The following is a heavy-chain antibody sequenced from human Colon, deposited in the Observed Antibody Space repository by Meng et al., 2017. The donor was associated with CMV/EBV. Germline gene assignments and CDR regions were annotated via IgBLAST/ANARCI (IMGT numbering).Heavy chain of an antibody. J-gene: IGHJ4*02. Sequence: SVKVSCKASGGTFNSYTVTGVRQATGQGLEWRGRIIPFVGIANYARNSQGRVTITAHKSTGTADLELSSLRSEDTAVYSGATESWDYWGQGTPVTVSS. D-gene: IGHD3-10*01. CDR2: IIPFVGIA. CDR3: ATESWDY. CDR1: GGTFNSYT. V-gene: IGHV1-69*04.